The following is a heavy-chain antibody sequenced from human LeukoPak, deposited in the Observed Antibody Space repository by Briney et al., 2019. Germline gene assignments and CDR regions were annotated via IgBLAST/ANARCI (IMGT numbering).Heavy chain of an antibody. CDR2: INPNSGGT. V-gene: IGHV1-2*02. Sequence: RASVKVSCKASGYTFTGYYMHWVRQAPGQGLEWMGWINPNSGGTNYAQKFQGRVTMTRDTSISTAYMELSRLRSDDTAVYYCARDRSRLRLFSLGYWGQGTLVTVSS. J-gene: IGHJ4*02. CDR1: GYTFTGYY. CDR3: ARDRSRLRLFSLGY. D-gene: IGHD3-22*01.